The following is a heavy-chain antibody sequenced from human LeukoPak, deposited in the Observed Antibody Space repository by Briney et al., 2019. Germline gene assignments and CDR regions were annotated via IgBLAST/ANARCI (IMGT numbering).Heavy chain of an antibody. J-gene: IGHJ6*02. V-gene: IGHV3-74*01. Sequence: GGSLRLSCAASGFASSSYWMHWVRQAPGKGLVWVSRINSDGSSTTYADSVKGRFTISRDIAKNTLYLQMKSLRAEDTAVYYCARVRSGSSAGNYGMDVWGQGTTVTVSS. CDR3: ARVRSGSSAGNYGMDV. CDR1: GFASSSYW. D-gene: IGHD1-26*01. CDR2: INSDGSST.